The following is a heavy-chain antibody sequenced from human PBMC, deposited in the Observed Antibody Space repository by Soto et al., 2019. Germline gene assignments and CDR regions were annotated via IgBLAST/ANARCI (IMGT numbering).Heavy chain of an antibody. J-gene: IGHJ5*02. CDR2: INHSRST. D-gene: IGHD3-3*01. CDR3: ARGIYDFWSSYDTWFDP. CDR1: GGSFTGYY. V-gene: IGHV4-34*01. Sequence: SETLSLTCAVYGGSFTGYYRSWIRQPPGKGLEWIGEINHSRSTNYNPSLKSRVTISVDTSKDQFSLKLSSVTAADTAVYYCARGIYDFWSSYDTWFDPWGQGTLVTVSS.